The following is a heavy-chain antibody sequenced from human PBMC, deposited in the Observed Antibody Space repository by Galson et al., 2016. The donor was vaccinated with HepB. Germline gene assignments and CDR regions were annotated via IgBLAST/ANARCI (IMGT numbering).Heavy chain of an antibody. V-gene: IGHV3-23*01. CDR1: GFTFSNYA. J-gene: IGHJ4*02. CDR2: ISATTDTT. D-gene: IGHD2-15*01. CDR3: AKDVEAFLVVAASDY. Sequence: SLRLSCAASGFTFSNYAMSWVRQAPGKGLEWVSAISATTDTTYYTDSVKGRFTISRDNSKNTLYLQMNSLRAEDTAVYFCAKDVEAFLVVAASDYWGQGTLVTVSS.